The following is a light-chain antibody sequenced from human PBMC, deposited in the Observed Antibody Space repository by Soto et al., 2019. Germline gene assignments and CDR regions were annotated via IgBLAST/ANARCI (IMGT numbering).Light chain of an antibody. V-gene: IGKV1-33*01. CDR1: QGISNY. Sequence: DIQMTQSPSSLSASVGDRVTITCQASQGISNYLNWYQQKPGKAPKLLIYDASNLETGVPSRFSGSGSGTDFTFTIRSLQAEDIATYYCQQYDNLPRTFGQGTRLEIK. CDR2: DAS. CDR3: QQYDNLPRT. J-gene: IGKJ5*01.